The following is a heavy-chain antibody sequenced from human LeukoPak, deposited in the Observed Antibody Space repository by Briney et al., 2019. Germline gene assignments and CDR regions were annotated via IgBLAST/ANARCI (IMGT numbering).Heavy chain of an antibody. CDR1: GFTFSNYW. V-gene: IGHV3-7*01. D-gene: IGHD6-6*01. CDR2: INQDGSEK. Sequence: GGSLRLSCAASGFTFSNYWMSWVRQAPGKGLEWVSNINQDGSEKYYVDSVKGRFTISRDNAKNSLYLQMNTLEAEDKAVYYCVRDPLAAHLILDFWGQGTLVTVSS. J-gene: IGHJ4*02. CDR3: VRDPLAAHLILDF.